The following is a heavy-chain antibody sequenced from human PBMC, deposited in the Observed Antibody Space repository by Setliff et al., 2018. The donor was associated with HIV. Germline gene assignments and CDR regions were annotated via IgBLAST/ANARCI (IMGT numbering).Heavy chain of an antibody. V-gene: IGHV1-46*01. J-gene: IGHJ1*01. D-gene: IGHD6-6*01. Sequence: ASVKVSCKASGYTFTSYYMHWVRQAPGQGLEWVGIINPSSGSTTYAQKFQGRVTMTRDTSTSTVYMELSSLRSEDTAVYYCARDPAPSSSASYFQHWGQGTPVTVSS. CDR3: ARDPAPSSSASYFQH. CDR2: INPSSGST. CDR1: GYTFTSYY.